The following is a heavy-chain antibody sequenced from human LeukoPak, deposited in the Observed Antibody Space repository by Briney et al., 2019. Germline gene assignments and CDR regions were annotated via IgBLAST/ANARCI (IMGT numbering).Heavy chain of an antibody. CDR2: IIPIFGTA. Sequence: SVKVSCKASGGSFSSYAISWVRQAPGQGLEWMGGIIPIFGTANYAQKFQGRVTITADESTSTAYMELSSLRSEDTAVYYCEATRGFGDFDYWGQGTLVTVSS. J-gene: IGHJ4*02. D-gene: IGHD5-12*01. CDR1: GGSFSSYA. CDR3: EATRGFGDFDY. V-gene: IGHV1-69*01.